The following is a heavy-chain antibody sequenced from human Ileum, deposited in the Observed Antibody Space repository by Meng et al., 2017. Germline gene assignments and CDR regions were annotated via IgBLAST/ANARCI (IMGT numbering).Heavy chain of an antibody. CDR2: IFHTGST. J-gene: IGHJ4*02. V-gene: IGHV4-4*03. Sequence: QVQLQESGPGLVEPPGTLSLTCVVSGDPTSSSNWWNWVRQPPGKGLEWIGEIFHTGSTNYNPSLKSRVTISADKSKNQFSLNLSSVTAADTAVYYCATNKNKKIDYWGQGTLVTVSS. CDR3: ATNKNKKIDY. CDR1: GDPTSSSNW. D-gene: IGHD2/OR15-2a*01.